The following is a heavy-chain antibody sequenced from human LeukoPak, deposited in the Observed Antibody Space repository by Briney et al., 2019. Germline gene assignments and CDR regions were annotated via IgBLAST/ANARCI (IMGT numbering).Heavy chain of an antibody. CDR2: IYYSGST. V-gene: IGHV4-39*01. D-gene: IGHD3-3*02. Sequence: PSETLSLTCTVSGGSISSSSYYWGWIRQPPGKGLEWIGSIYYSGSTYYNPSLKSRVTISVDTSKNQFSLKLSSVAAADTAVYYCASAHSGWFDPWGQGTLVTVSS. CDR3: ASAHSGWFDP. J-gene: IGHJ5*02. CDR1: GGSISSSSYY.